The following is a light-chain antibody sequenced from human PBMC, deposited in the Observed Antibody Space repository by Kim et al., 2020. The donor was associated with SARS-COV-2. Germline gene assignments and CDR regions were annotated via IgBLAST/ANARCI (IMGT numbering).Light chain of an antibody. Sequence: QSVLTQPPSASGTPGQRIPISCSGSRSNIGSNPVTWYQQLPGTAPRLLIHSDDQRPSGVPDRFSDSKSGTSASLAISGLQSEDEADYYCGTWDDSLHGWVFGGGTQLTVL. CDR3: GTWDDSLHGWV. V-gene: IGLV1-44*01. CDR2: SDD. J-gene: IGLJ3*02. CDR1: RSNIGSNP.